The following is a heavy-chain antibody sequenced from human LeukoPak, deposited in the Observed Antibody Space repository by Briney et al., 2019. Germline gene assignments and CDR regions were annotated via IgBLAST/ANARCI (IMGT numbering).Heavy chain of an antibody. CDR2: ISSSGSII. Sequence: PGGSLRLSCGVSGFTFSDYYMSWIRQAPGKRLEWLSFISSSGSIINYADSVKGRFIISRDNAKNSLFLQMNRLGIEDTAVYYCAREEWRMGAATFDSWGQGTLVTVSS. V-gene: IGHV3-11*01. CDR1: GFTFSDYY. J-gene: IGHJ4*02. D-gene: IGHD1-26*01. CDR3: AREEWRMGAATFDS.